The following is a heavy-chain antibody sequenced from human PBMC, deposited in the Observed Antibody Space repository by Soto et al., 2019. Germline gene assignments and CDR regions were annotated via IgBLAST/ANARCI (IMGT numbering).Heavy chain of an antibody. CDR2: INGGNGNT. CDR1: GYTFRNYA. D-gene: IGHD6-25*01. V-gene: IGHV1-3*01. CDR3: ARGGNPSGMGMDV. Sequence: ASVKVSCKANGYTFRNYAMHWVRQAPGQGLEWMGWINGGNGNTKYSQKFQGRVTITRDTSASTAYMELSSLRSEDTAVYYCARGGNPSGMGMDVWGQGTTVTVSS. J-gene: IGHJ6*02.